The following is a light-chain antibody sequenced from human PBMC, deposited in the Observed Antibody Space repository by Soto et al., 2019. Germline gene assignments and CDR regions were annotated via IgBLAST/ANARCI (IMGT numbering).Light chain of an antibody. CDR1: QSVSSSY. Sequence: EIVLTQSPGTLSLSPGERATLSCTASQSVSSSYLAWYQQKPGQAPRLLNYSASSRATCIPYRFSGSGSGTDFTLSISRLEPEDFAVYYCQQYVSPPLWTFGQGTKGEIK. CDR3: QQYVSPPLWT. J-gene: IGKJ1*01. CDR2: SAS. V-gene: IGKV3-20*01.